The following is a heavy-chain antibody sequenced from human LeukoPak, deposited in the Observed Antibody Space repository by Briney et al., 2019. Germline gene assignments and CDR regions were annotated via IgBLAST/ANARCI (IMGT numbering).Heavy chain of an antibody. V-gene: IGHV3-48*03. CDR3: ARRMGSSWYYFDY. CDR2: ISSSGSTI. Sequence: GGSLRLSCAASGFTFSSYEMNWVRQAPGKGLEWVSYISSSGSTIYYADSVKGRFTISRDNAKNSLYLQMNSLRAEDTAVYYCARRMGSSWYYFDYWGQGTLVSVSS. CDR1: GFTFSSYE. D-gene: IGHD6-13*01. J-gene: IGHJ4*02.